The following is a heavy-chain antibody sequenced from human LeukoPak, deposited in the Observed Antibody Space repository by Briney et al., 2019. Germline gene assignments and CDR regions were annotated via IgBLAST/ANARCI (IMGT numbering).Heavy chain of an antibody. J-gene: IGHJ4*02. Sequence: GGSLRLSCAASGFTFSNYWMSWVRQAPGKGLEWVANIKHNGNEKYYVDSVEGRFTISRDNAKNSLYLQMNSLRAEDTAVYYCARDDFWSGYYLIDYWGQGTLVTVSS. CDR2: IKHNGNEK. V-gene: IGHV3-7*01. D-gene: IGHD3-3*01. CDR1: GFTFSNYW. CDR3: ARDDFWSGYYLIDY.